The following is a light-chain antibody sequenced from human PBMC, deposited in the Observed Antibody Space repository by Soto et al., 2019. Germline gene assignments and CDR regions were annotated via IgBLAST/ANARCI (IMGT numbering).Light chain of an antibody. CDR2: GAS. V-gene: IGKV3-20*01. CDR1: SSVSNRD. Sequence: TVLTQSPVTLSLSPGERATLSCRASSSVSNRDLAWYQQKPGQAPRLLIYGASTRATGVPDRFGGSGSGTEFTLTISRLEPEDCAVYYCQQFGMSPFSFGGGTKVDIK. CDR3: QQFGMSPFS. J-gene: IGKJ4*01.